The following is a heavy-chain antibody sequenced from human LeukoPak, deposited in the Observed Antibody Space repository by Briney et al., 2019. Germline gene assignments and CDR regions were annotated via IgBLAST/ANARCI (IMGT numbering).Heavy chain of an antibody. J-gene: IGHJ5*02. CDR1: GYTFTSYA. CDR2: INTNTGNP. D-gene: IGHD3-9*01. Sequence: ASVTVSCKASGYTFTSYAMNWVRQAPGQGLEWMGWINTNTGNPTYAQGFTGRFVFSLDTSVSTAYLQICSLKAEDTAVYYCAREGPYDILTGSNWFDPWGQGTLVTVSS. CDR3: AREGPYDILTGSNWFDP. V-gene: IGHV7-4-1*01.